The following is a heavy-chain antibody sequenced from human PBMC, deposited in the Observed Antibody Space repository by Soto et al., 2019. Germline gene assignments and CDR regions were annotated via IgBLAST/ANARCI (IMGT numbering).Heavy chain of an antibody. J-gene: IGHJ5*02. Sequence: RASVKVSCKASGYTFTDYYIQWVRQAPGQGLEWMGWINPNSGDTKYAQKFQGWITMTRDTSISTAYMELSRLKSDDTAVYYCTKSGPHYGYYPRRWFDPWGQGTPVTVSS. CDR2: INPNSGDT. CDR3: TKSGPHYGYYPRRWFDP. D-gene: IGHD4-17*01. V-gene: IGHV1-2*04. CDR1: GYTFTDYY.